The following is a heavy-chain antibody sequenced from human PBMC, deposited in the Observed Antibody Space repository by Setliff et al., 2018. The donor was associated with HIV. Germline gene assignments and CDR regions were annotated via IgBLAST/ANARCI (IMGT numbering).Heavy chain of an antibody. V-gene: IGHV3-49*04. CDR1: EFTFGDYG. CDR3: TRAYYYGSESYYEDYFDY. CDR2: IRSKTHGGRT. D-gene: IGHD3-10*01. Sequence: GGSLRLSCTASEFTFGDYGVSWVRQAPGKGLEWVGLIRSKTHGGRTEYAASVKGRFTISRDDSKSIAFLQMNSLKTEDTAVYYCTRAYYYGSESYYEDYFDYWGQGTLVTVSS. J-gene: IGHJ4*02.